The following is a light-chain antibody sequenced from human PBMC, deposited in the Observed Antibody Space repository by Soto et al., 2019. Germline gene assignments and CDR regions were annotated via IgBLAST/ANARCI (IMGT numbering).Light chain of an antibody. CDR2: DAS. CDR1: QSVGNNY. J-gene: IGKJ1*01. Sequence: PGERATLSCRASQSVGNNYVAWYQQKPGQAPRLLIHDASSRATGIPDRFSGSGSGTDFTLTISRLELEDFAVYFCQQCATSPLPFGPGTRVDIK. V-gene: IGKV3-20*01. CDR3: QQCATSPLP.